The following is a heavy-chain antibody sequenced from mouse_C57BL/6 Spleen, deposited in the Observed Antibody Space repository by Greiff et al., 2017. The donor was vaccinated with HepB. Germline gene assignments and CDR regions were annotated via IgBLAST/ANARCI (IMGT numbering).Heavy chain of an antibody. CDR2: IYPGSGST. D-gene: IGHD1-1*01. CDR3: ARWADYYGSSYPYWYFDV. CDR1: GYTFTSYW. Sequence: QVQLQQPGAELVKPGASVKMSCKASGYTFTSYWITWVKQRPGQGLEWIGDIYPGSGSTNYNEKFKSKATLTVDTSSSTAYMQLRSLTSEDSAVYYCARWADYYGSSYPYWYFDVWGTGTTVTVSS. J-gene: IGHJ1*03. V-gene: IGHV1-55*01.